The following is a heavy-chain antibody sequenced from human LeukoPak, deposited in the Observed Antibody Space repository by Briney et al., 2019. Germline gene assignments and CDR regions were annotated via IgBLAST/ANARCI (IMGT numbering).Heavy chain of an antibody. V-gene: IGHV3-23*01. CDR3: AKVSWTTTTRDY. Sequence: VGSLRLSFVASGITFIGYVWSWVRQAPGKGREGVSAYSVSGATTWYADSVKGRFTISRDNSKNTLYLQMNRLRVEDTAVYYCAKVSWTTTTRDYWGQGTLVTVSA. CDR1: GITFIGYV. J-gene: IGHJ4*02. D-gene: IGHD1-14*01. CDR2: YSVSGATT.